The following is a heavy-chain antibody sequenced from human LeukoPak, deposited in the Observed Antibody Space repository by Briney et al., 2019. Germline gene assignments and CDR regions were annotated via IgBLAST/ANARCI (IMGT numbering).Heavy chain of an antibody. J-gene: IGHJ4*02. CDR1: GGSIRGGYY. CDR2: INHRGST. V-gene: IGHV4-34*01. CDR3: ARSVAGYFDY. D-gene: IGHD6-19*01. Sequence: PSETLSLTCGVYGGSIRGGYYWNWIRQPPGKGLEWIGEINHRGSTNYNPSLKSRVTTSVDTSKNQFSLEVTSVTAADTAMYFCARSVAGYFDYWGQGTLVTVSS.